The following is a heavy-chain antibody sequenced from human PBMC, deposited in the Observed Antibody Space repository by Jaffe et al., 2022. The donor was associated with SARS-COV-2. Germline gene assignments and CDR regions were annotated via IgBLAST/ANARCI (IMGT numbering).Heavy chain of an antibody. V-gene: IGHV1-18*01. Sequence: QVQLVQSGAEVKKPGASVKVSCKASGYTFTSYGISWVRQAPGQGLEWMGWISAYNGNTNYAQKLQGRVTMTTDTSTSTAYMELRSLRSDDTAVYYCAREGSVGSMDTIFGVVPTILRKYGMDVWGQGTTVTVSS. CDR1: GYTFTSYG. D-gene: IGHD3-3*01. J-gene: IGHJ6*02. CDR2: ISAYNGNT. CDR3: AREGSVGSMDTIFGVVPTILRKYGMDV.